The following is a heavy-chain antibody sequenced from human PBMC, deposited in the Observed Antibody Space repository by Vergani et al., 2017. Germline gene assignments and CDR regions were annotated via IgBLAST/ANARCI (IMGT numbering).Heavy chain of an antibody. Sequence: QVQLQQWGAGLLKPSETLSLTCAVYGGSFSGYYWSWIRQPPGKGLEWIGEINHSGSTNYNPSLKSRVTISVDTSKNQFSLKLSSVTAADTAVYYCARRKDNPQGNWFDPWGQGTLVTVSS. V-gene: IGHV4-34*01. D-gene: IGHD1-14*01. CDR3: ARRKDNPQGNWFDP. CDR1: GGSFSGYY. CDR2: INHSGST. J-gene: IGHJ5*02.